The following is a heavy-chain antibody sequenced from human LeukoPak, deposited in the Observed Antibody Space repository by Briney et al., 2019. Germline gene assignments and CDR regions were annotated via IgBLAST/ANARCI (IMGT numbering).Heavy chain of an antibody. V-gene: IGHV3-23*01. CDR2: ISGSGGST. J-gene: IGHJ4*02. CDR3: AKIRYPYQLISGSFDY. D-gene: IGHD3-10*01. CDR1: GFTFSSYA. Sequence: PGGSLRLSCAASGFTFSSYAMSWVRQAPGKGLEWVSAISGSGGSTYYADSVKGRFTISRDNSKNTLYLQMNSLRAEDTAVYYCAKIRYPYQLISGSFDYWGQGTLVTVSS.